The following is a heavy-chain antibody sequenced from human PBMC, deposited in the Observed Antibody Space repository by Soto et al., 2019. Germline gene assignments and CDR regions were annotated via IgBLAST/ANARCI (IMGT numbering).Heavy chain of an antibody. V-gene: IGHV4-61*01. J-gene: IGHJ4*02. CDR3: ARIRNTRGSGWYYFDY. D-gene: IGHD6-19*01. Sequence: SETLSLTCTVSGGSISSGTYYWSWIRQPPGKGLEWIGYIYFRGTTNYNPSLKSRVTISKDTSKNQVVLTMTNMDPVDTATYYCARIRNTRGSGWYYFDYWGQGTLVTVSS. CDR1: GGSISSGTYY. CDR2: IYFRGTT.